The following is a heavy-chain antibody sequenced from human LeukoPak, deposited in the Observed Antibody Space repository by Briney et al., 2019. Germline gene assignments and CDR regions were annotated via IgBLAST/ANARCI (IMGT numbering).Heavy chain of an antibody. J-gene: IGHJ4*02. CDR2: IFADST. D-gene: IGHD4-17*01. CDR3: VKETRGTTVYY. Sequence: PGGSLRLSCAVSGFSVSDDYMSWVRHPPGGGLDWVSVIFADSTYYRDAVKCRFTNSRDNSKNMLFLQMDSLRVEDTAVYYCVKETRGTTVYYWGQGTLVTVS. CDR1: GFSVSDDY. V-gene: IGHV3-66*01.